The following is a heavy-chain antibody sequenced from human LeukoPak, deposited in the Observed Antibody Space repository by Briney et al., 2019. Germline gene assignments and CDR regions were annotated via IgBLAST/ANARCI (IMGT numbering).Heavy chain of an antibody. Sequence: GGSLRLSCAASGFTFSTYVMSWVRQAPGKGLEWVSAISVSGGSTYYADAVKGRFTISRDNSKNTLYLQMNSLRAEDTAVYYCAKGNWGERLDWYFDLWGRGTLVTVSS. CDR3: AKGNWGERLDWYFDL. J-gene: IGHJ2*01. CDR1: GFTFSTYV. D-gene: IGHD1-26*01. V-gene: IGHV3-23*01. CDR2: ISVSGGST.